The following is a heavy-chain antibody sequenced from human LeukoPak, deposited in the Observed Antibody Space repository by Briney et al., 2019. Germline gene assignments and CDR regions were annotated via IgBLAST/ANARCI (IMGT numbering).Heavy chain of an antibody. CDR1: GGSLSSYY. CDR2: IYYSGST. CDR3: ARETSQKGAHYMDV. Sequence: SETLSLTCTVSGGSLSSYYWSWIRQPPGKGLEWIGYIYYSGSTNYNPSLKSRVTISVDTSKNQFSLKLSSVTAADTAVYYCARETSQKGAHYMDVWGKGTTVTIPS. J-gene: IGHJ6*03. V-gene: IGHV4-59*01. D-gene: IGHD3-16*01.